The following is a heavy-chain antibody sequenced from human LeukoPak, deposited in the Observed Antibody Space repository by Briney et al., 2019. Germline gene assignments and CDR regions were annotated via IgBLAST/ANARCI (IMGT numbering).Heavy chain of an antibody. CDR2: INPSGGST. J-gene: IGHJ5*02. CDR1: GYTFTSYY. CDR3: ASDHHGKAMVYYNWFDP. D-gene: IGHD5-18*01. Sequence: GASVKVSCKASGYTFTSYYMHWVRQAPGQGLEWMGIINPSGGSTSYAQKFQGRVTMTRDTSTGTVYMELSSLRSEDTAVYYCASDHHGKAMVYYNWFDPWGQGTLVTVSS. V-gene: IGHV1-46*01.